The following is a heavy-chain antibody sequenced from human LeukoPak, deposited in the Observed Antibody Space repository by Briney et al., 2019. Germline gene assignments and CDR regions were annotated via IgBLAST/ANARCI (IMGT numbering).Heavy chain of an antibody. CDR1: GGSISSSSYY. CDR2: IYYSGST. J-gene: IGHJ4*02. Sequence: PSETLSLTCTVSGGSISSSSYYWGWIRQPPGKGLEWIGSIYYSGSTYYNPSLKSRVTISVDTSKNPFSLKLSSVTAADTAVYYCARPFGSRMGYYYGAFDYWGQGTLVTVSS. CDR3: ARPFGSRMGYYYGAFDY. V-gene: IGHV4-39*01. D-gene: IGHD3-10*01.